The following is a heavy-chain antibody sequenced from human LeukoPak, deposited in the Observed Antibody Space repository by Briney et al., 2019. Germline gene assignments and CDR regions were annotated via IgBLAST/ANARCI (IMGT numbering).Heavy chain of an antibody. CDR3: ARPPRGYYYGSGSPYFDY. V-gene: IGHV3-30*04. D-gene: IGHD3-10*01. CDR2: ISYDGSNK. CDR1: GFTFSSYA. J-gene: IGHJ4*02. Sequence: GGSLRLSCAAPGFTFSSYAMHWVRQAPGKGLEWVAVISYDGSNKYYADSVKGRFTISRDNSKNTLYLQMNSLRAEDTAVYYCARPPRGYYYGSGSPYFDYWGQGTLVTVSS.